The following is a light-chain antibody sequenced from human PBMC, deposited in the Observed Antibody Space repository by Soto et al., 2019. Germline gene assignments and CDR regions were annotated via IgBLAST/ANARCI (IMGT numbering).Light chain of an antibody. Sequence: ELVMTQSPATLSVSPGERATLSCRASQSVSSNLAWYQQKPGQAPRLLIYGASTRATGIPVRFSGSGSGTEFTLTISSLQSEDFAVYYCQQYNNWPPIFGPGTKVDIK. V-gene: IGKV3-15*01. CDR2: GAS. CDR3: QQYNNWPPI. CDR1: QSVSSN. J-gene: IGKJ3*01.